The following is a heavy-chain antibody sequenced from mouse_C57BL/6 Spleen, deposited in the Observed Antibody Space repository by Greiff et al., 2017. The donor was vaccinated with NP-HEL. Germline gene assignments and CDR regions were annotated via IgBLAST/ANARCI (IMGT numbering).Heavy chain of an antibody. CDR1: GYTFTSYW. CDR2: IHPNSGST. J-gene: IGHJ1*03. Sequence: QVQLQQPGAELVKPGASVKLSCKASGYTFTSYWMHWVKQRPGQGLEWIGMIHPNSGSTNYNENFKSKATLTVDKSSSTAYMQLSSLTSEDSAVYYCASGGPYWYFDVWGTGTTVTVSS. CDR3: ASGGPYWYFDV. V-gene: IGHV1-64*01.